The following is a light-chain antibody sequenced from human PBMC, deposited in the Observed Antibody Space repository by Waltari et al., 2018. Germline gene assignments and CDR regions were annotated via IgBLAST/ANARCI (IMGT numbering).Light chain of an antibody. CDR1: SSDVAVYNY. CDR2: GVD. CDR3: SSYTTSRTWV. J-gene: IGLJ2*01. V-gene: IGLV2-14*01. Sequence: QSAPTQPPSVSGSPGQSVTISCTGTSSDVAVYNYVSWYQQHPGKAPKLMIYGVDNRPSGVSDRFSGSKSGNTASLTISGLQAEDEADYYCSSYTTSRTWVFGGGTRLTVL.